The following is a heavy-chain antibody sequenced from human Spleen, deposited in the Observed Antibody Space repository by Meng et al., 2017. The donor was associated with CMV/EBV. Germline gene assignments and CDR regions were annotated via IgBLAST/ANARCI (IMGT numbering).Heavy chain of an antibody. CDR1: GFTFSSYS. CDR2: IYYSGST. CDR3: ARDRLGFGMDV. D-gene: IGHD3-16*01. V-gene: IGHV4-59*01. J-gene: IGHJ6*02. Sequence: GSLRLSCAASGFTFSSYSMNWVRQPPGKGLEWIGYIYYSGSTNYNPSLKSRVTISVDTSKNQFSLKLSSVTAADTAVYYCARDRLGFGMDVWGQGTTVTVSS.